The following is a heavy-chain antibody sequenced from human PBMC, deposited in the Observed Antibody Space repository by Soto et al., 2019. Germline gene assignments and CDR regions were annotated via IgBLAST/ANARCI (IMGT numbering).Heavy chain of an antibody. D-gene: IGHD6-19*01. CDR3: ARGPGVAVAGSDAFDI. CDR2: MNPNSGNT. V-gene: IGHV1-8*01. Sequence: ASVKVSCKASGYTFTSYDINWVRQATGQGLEWMGWMNPNSGNTGYAQKFQGRVTMTRNTSISTAYMELSSLRSEDTAVYYCARGPGVAVAGSDAFDIWGQGTMVTVSS. J-gene: IGHJ3*02. CDR1: GYTFTSYD.